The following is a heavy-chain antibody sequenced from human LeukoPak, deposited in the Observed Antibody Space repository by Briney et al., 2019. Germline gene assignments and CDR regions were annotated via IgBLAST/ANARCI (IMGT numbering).Heavy chain of an antibody. V-gene: IGHV3-30*03. CDR1: GFTFSSYW. J-gene: IGHJ4*02. CDR2: ISYDGSNK. Sequence: PGGSLRLSCAASGFTFSSYWLSWVRQAPGKGLEWVAVISYDGSNKYYADSVKGRFTISRDNSKNTLYLQMNSLRAEDTAVYYCARDHGAMAQDYWGQGTLVTVSS. CDR3: ARDHGAMAQDY. D-gene: IGHD2-8*01.